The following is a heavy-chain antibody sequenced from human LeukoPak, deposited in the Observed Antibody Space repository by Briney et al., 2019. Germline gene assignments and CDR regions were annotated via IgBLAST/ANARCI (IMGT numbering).Heavy chain of an antibody. J-gene: IGHJ4*02. CDR3: ARDRAGPAALLRHFDY. CDR2: ISAYNGNT. D-gene: IGHD2-2*01. Sequence: ASVKVSCKASGGTFSSYAISWVRQAPGQGLEWMGWISAYNGNTDCPQKFQGRVTMTTDTSTSTAYMVLGRLRSDDTAVYYCARDRAGPAALLRHFDYWGQGTLVTVSS. CDR1: GGTFSSYA. V-gene: IGHV1-18*01.